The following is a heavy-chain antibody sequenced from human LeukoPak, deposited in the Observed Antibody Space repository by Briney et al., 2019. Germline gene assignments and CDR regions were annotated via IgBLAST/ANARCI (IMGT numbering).Heavy chain of an antibody. D-gene: IGHD3-3*01. Sequence: ASVKVSCKASGYTFTGYYMHWVRQAPGQGLEWVGWINPNSGGTNYAQKFQGRVTMTRDTSISTAYMELSRLRSDDTAVYYCARVSIFGVVIIGYFDYWGQGTLVTVSS. J-gene: IGHJ4*02. V-gene: IGHV1-2*02. CDR1: GYTFTGYY. CDR3: ARVSIFGVVIIGYFDY. CDR2: INPNSGGT.